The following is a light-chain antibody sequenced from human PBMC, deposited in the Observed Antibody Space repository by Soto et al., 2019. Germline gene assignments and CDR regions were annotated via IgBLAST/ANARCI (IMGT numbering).Light chain of an antibody. Sequence: EIVMTQSPATLSVSPGERATLSCRASQSVSSNLAWYQQKPGQAPRLLIYGASTRATGVPARFSGSGSGTEFTLTISGLQSEDFVVYYCQQYNNLPPWTFGQGTKVEI. CDR3: QQYNNLPPWT. CDR2: GAS. J-gene: IGKJ1*01. V-gene: IGKV3-15*01. CDR1: QSVSSN.